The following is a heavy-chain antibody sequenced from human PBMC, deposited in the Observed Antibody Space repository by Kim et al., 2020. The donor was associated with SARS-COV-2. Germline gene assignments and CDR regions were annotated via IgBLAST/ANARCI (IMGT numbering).Heavy chain of an antibody. D-gene: IGHD2-21*02. V-gene: IGHV1-46*01. J-gene: IGHJ4*02. Sequence: ASVKVSCKASGYTFTSYYMHWVRQAPGQGLEWMGIINPSGGSTSYAQKFQGRVTMTRDTSTSTVYMELSSLRSEDTAVYYCARDNRMVVVTAIWSRGARFDYWGQGTLVTVSS. CDR1: GYTFTSYY. CDR2: INPSGGST. CDR3: ARDNRMVVVTAIWSRGARFDY.